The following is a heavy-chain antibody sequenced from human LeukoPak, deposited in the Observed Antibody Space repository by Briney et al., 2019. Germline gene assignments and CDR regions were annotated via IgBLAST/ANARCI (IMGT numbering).Heavy chain of an antibody. V-gene: IGHV4-34*01. CDR3: ARGDLYDILTGWDAFDI. Sequence: SETLSLTCAVYGGSLNPFFWSWIRQPPGKGLEWIGEINHSGSTNYNPSLKSRVTISVDTSKNQFSLKLSSVTAADTAVYYCARGDLYDILTGWDAFDIWGQGTMVTVSS. CDR2: INHSGST. CDR1: GGSLNPFF. D-gene: IGHD3-9*01. J-gene: IGHJ3*02.